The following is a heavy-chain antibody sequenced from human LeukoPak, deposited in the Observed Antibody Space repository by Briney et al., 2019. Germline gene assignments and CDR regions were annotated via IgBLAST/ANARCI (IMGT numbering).Heavy chain of an antibody. CDR3: ARHVRPGIAAAGSLDY. D-gene: IGHD6-13*01. V-gene: IGHV4-39*01. J-gene: IGHJ4*02. Sequence: SETLSLTCTVSGGSISSSSYYWGWIRQPPGKGLEWIGSIYYRGSTYYKTSLKSRVTLSVDTYKNQYSLKLSSVTAADTAVYYCARHVRPGIAAAGSLDYWGQGTLVTVSS. CDR2: IYYRGST. CDR1: GGSISSSSYY.